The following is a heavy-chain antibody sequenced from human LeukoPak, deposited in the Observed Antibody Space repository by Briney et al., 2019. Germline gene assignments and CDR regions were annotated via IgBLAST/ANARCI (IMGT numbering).Heavy chain of an antibody. CDR3: ARDMNNDILTGSKDVFDI. V-gene: IGHV1-2*02. J-gene: IGHJ3*02. CDR1: GYTFAGYY. D-gene: IGHD3-9*01. CDR2: INPNSGGT. Sequence: GASVKVSCKASGYTFAGYYIHWVRQAPGQGLEWMGWINPNSGGTNYAQKFQGRVTMTRDTSISTAYMELSRLTSDDTAVYFCARDMNNDILTGSKDVFDIWGQGTTVIVSS.